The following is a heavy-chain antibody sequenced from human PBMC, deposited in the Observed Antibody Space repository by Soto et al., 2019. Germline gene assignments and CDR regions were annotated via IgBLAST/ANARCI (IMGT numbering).Heavy chain of an antibody. CDR3: ASDADYSITDEEYYYYYGMDV. CDR1: GGTFSSYA. J-gene: IGHJ6*04. CDR2: IIPIFGTA. D-gene: IGHD4-4*01. V-gene: IGHV1-69*12. Sequence: QVQLVQSGAEVKKPGSSVKVSCKASGGTFSSYAISWVRQAPGQGLEWMGGIIPIFGTANYAQKFQGRVTITADESTSTAYMELSTLRSEDTAVYYCASDADYSITDEEYYYYYGMDVWGKGTTVTVSS.